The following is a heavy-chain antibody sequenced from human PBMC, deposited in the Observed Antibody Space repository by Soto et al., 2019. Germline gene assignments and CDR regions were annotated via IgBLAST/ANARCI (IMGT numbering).Heavy chain of an antibody. CDR3: EKRGGSDDNPLFYFDF. CDR2: IDHSGST. V-gene: IGHV4-59*08. J-gene: IGHJ4*02. D-gene: IGHD3-16*01. Sequence: PAKKLEWIGYIDHSGSTNFTPSLKSRVSISVDTSKYQFSLRLSSVTAADTVVFYCEKRGGSDDNPLFYFDFWGLGTLVTVSS.